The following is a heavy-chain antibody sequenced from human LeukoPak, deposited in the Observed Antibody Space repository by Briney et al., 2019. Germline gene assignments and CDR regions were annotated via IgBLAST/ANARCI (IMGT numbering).Heavy chain of an antibody. Sequence: GGSLRLSCAASGFSFSTYRMDWVRQAPGKGLEWVSYISAGSSTIYYADSVKGRFTISRDNAENSLYLQMNSLRAEDTAVYYCAKDADFGSGWMKNAFDLWGQGTMVTVSS. V-gene: IGHV3-48*04. D-gene: IGHD6-19*01. CDR1: GFSFSTYR. CDR2: ISAGSSTI. J-gene: IGHJ3*01. CDR3: AKDADFGSGWMKNAFDL.